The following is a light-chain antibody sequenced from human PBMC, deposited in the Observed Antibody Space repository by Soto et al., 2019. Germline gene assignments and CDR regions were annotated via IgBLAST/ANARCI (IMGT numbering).Light chain of an antibody. CDR1: SSKTGAGYD. V-gene: IGLV1-40*01. Sequence: QSVLTQPPSVSGAPGQRVTISCTGSSSKTGAGYDVHWYQQLPGTAPKLLIYGNSNRPSGVPDRFSGSKSGTSASLAITGLQAEDEADYYCQCYDSSLSGVNYVFGTGTKLTVL. CDR3: QCYDSSLSGVNYV. CDR2: GNS. J-gene: IGLJ1*01.